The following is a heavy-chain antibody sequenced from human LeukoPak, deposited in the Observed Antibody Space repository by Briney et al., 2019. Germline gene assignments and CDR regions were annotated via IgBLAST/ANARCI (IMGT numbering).Heavy chain of an antibody. V-gene: IGHV1-18*01. Sequence: ASVKVSCKASGYTSTSYGISWVRQAPGQGLEWMGWISAYNGNTNYAQKLQGRVTMTTDTSTSTAYMELRSLRSDDTAVYYCARVVSSDIVVVVAATRLAEFDPWGQGTLVTVSS. CDR2: ISAYNGNT. CDR3: ARVVSSDIVVVVAATRLAEFDP. CDR1: GYTSTSYG. D-gene: IGHD2-15*01. J-gene: IGHJ5*02.